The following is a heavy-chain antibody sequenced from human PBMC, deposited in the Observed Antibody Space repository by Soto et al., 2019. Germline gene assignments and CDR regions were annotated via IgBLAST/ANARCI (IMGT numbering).Heavy chain of an antibody. Sequence: QVQLVESGGGVVQPGRSLRLSCTASGFTFSSYVMHWVRQAPGEGLEWVAGISVDGSSTHYADSVKGGFTISRDNSKNTLYLQQDSLTAEETGVYYCAREDESSGHAGTFQHWGQGILVTVSS. D-gene: IGHD3-22*01. CDR3: AREDESSGHAGTFQH. V-gene: IGHV3-30-3*01. J-gene: IGHJ1*01. CDR2: ISVDGSST. CDR1: GFTFSSYV.